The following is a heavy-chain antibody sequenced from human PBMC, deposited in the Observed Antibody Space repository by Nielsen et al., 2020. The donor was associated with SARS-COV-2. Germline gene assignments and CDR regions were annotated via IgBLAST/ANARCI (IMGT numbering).Heavy chain of an antibody. CDR3: ARAGFLEWNPFDY. J-gene: IGHJ4*02. V-gene: IGHV1-8*01. CDR2: MNPNSGNT. D-gene: IGHD3-3*01. CDR1: GYTFTSYD. Sequence: ASVKVSCKASGYTFTSYDINWVRQATGQGLEWMGWMNPNSGNTGYAQKFQGRVTMTRNTSISTVYMELSSLRSEDTAVYYCARAGFLEWNPFDYWGQGTLVTVSS.